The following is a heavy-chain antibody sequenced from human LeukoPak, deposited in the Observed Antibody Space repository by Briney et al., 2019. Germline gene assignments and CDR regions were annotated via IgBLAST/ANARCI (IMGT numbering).Heavy chain of an antibody. J-gene: IGHJ5*02. V-gene: IGHV1-18*01. Sequence: GASVKVSCKASGYTFTSYGISWVRQAPGQGLEWMGRISVHCGQTNYVQKFQDRVTMTTDTSTSTAYMELRSLGSGDTAVYYCAREGYYYHTSNGDDHWGQGTLVTVSS. CDR2: ISVHCGQT. D-gene: IGHD3-22*01. CDR3: AREGYYYHTSNGDDH. CDR1: GYTFTSYG.